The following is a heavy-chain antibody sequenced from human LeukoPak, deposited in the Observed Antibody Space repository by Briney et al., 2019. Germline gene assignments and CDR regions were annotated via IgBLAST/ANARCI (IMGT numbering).Heavy chain of an antibody. CDR3: ARNDRDRDWFDP. CDR2: INPNSGGT. CDR1: GYTFTGYY. V-gene: IGHV1-2*02. J-gene: IGHJ5*02. Sequence: ASVKVSCKASGYTFTGYYMHWVRQAPGQGLEWMGWINPNSGGTNYAQKFQGRVTMTRDTSISTAYMGLSRLRSDDTAVYYCARNDRDRDWFDPWGQGTLVTVSS. D-gene: IGHD1-1*01.